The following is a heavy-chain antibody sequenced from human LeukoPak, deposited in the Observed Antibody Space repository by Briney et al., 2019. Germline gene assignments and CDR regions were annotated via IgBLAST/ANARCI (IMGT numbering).Heavy chain of an antibody. J-gene: IGHJ4*02. CDR2: IYYSGST. CDR1: GGSISSSSYY. Sequence: PSETLSLTCTVSGGSISSSSYYWGWIRQPPGKGLEWIGSIYYSGSTYYNPSLKSRVTISVDTSKNQFSLKLSSVTAADTAVYYCARHPPSSHYSSGWYDYWGQGTLVTVSS. CDR3: ARHPPSSHYSSGWYDY. V-gene: IGHV4-39*01. D-gene: IGHD6-19*01.